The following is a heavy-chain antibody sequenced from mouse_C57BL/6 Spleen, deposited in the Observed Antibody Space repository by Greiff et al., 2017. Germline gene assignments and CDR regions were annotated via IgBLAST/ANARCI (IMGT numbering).Heavy chain of an antibody. V-gene: IGHV14-4*01. CDR1: GFNIKDDY. Sequence: EVQLQQSGAELVRPGASVKLSCTASGFNIKDDYMHWVKQRPEQGLEWIGWIDPETGDTEYASKFQGKATITADTASNKAYLQLSSLTSEDTAVYYCTLPFDYWGQGTTLTVSS. J-gene: IGHJ2*01. CDR2: IDPETGDT. CDR3: TLPFDY. D-gene: IGHD5-5*01.